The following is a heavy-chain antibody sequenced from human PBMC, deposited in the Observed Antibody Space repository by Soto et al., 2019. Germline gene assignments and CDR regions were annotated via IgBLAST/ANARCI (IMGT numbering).Heavy chain of an antibody. Sequence: QVQLVQSGAEVKKPGSSVKVSCKASGGSFRNFVISWVRQAPGQGLEWMGGIIPNSGTTNYAQKFQGKVTITEDESNRTAYMELSGLTSEDTSLYYCARDLGGEATIRFWGQGTLVTVSS. D-gene: IGHD3-16*01. V-gene: IGHV1-69*01. J-gene: IGHJ4*02. CDR2: IIPNSGTT. CDR1: GGSFRNFV. CDR3: ARDLGGEATIRF.